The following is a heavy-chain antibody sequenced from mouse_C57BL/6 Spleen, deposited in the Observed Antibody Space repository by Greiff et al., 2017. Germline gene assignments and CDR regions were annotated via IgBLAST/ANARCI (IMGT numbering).Heavy chain of an antibody. D-gene: IGHD2-2*01. CDR2: INPSSGYT. V-gene: IGHV1-7*01. J-gene: IGHJ4*01. CDR1: GYTFTSYW. CDR3: ARSLDGYDGGYYAMDY. Sequence: VQLQQSGAELAKPGASVKLSCKASGYTFTSYWMHWVKQRPGQGLEWIGYINPSSGYTKYNQKFKDKATLTADKSSSTAYMQLSSLTYEDSAVYDCARSLDGYDGGYYAMDYWGQGTSVTVSS.